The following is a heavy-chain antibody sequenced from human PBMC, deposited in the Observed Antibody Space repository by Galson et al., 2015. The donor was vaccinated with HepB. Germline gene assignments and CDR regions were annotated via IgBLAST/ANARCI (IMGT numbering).Heavy chain of an antibody. CDR1: GGSISSYY. Sequence: LTCTVSGGSISSYYWSWIRQPPGRGLEWIGYIYYSGSTNYNPSLKSRVTISVDTSKNQFSLKLGSVTAADTAVYYCARVAQYSSSWYEAVTPGPIDYWGQGTLVTVSS. CDR3: ARVAQYSSSWYEAVTPGPIDY. CDR2: IYYSGST. V-gene: IGHV4-59*01. D-gene: IGHD6-13*01. J-gene: IGHJ4*02.